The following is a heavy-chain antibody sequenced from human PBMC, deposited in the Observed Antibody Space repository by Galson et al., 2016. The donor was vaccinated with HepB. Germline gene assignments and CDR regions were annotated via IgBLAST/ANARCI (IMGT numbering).Heavy chain of an antibody. CDR3: ARGQDPYKIRE. CDR2: IHPSGIT. D-gene: IGHD5-24*01. J-gene: IGHJ4*02. CDR1: GGSFSDFY. Sequence: ETLSLTCAVYGGSFSDFYWSWIRQPPGKGLEWIGEIHPSGITNYNPALSSRVTMSVDTSKNQFSLKLSSVTAADTAVYYCARGQDPYKIREWGQGTLVTVSS. V-gene: IGHV4-34*01.